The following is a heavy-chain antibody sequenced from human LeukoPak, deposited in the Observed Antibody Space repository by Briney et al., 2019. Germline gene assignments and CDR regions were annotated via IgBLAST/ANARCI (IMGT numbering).Heavy chain of an antibody. V-gene: IGHV4-4*07. CDR1: GGSISSYY. CDR3: ARDKYSSSWYFDY. J-gene: IGHJ4*02. D-gene: IGHD6-13*01. Sequence: SETLSLICTVSGGSISSYYWSWIRQPAGKGLEWIGRIYTSGSTNYNPSLKGRVTMSVDTSKNQFSLKLSSVTAADMAVYYCARDKYSSSWYFDYWGQGTLVTVST. CDR2: IYTSGST.